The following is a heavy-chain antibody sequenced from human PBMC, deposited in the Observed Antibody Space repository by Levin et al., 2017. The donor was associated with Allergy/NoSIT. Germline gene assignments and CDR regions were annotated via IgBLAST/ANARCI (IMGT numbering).Heavy chain of an antibody. CDR2: TRNKANSYTT. CDR3: ARGGYSRTRHERRFYYGMDV. CDR1: GFIFSDHY. J-gene: IGHJ6*02. D-gene: IGHD6-13*01. Sequence: GGSLRLSCAASGFIFSDHYMDWVRQAPGKGLEWVGRTRNKANSYTTEYAASVKGRFTISRDDSKNSLFLQMNSLIPEDTAVYYCARGGYSRTRHERRFYYGMDVWGQGTTVTVSS. V-gene: IGHV3-72*01.